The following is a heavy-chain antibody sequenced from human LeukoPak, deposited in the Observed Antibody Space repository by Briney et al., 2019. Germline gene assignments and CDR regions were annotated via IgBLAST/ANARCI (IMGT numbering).Heavy chain of an antibody. J-gene: IGHJ6*03. Sequence: PGGSQSLSCAAWGFTFRRYGKQGVREARGKGLEGVADIWFDGSNKYCADSVKSRFTISIDNSKNTLDLQMNSLRAEDTAVYYCSRDGGYCSRTSFPASRMDVWVKGATVTVSS. CDR3: SRDGGYCSRTSFPASRMDV. D-gene: IGHD2-2*03. CDR2: IWFDGSNK. V-gene: IGHV3-33*01. CDR1: GFTFRRYG.